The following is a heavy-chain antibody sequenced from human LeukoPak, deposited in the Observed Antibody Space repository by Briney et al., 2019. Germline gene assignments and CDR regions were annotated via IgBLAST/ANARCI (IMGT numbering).Heavy chain of an antibody. V-gene: IGHV4-30-4*01. Sequence: SETLSLTCTVSGGSISSGGFYWTWVRQPPGKGLEWIGYIYYSGSTYYNPSLKSRVTISVDTSKNQFSLKLSSVTAADTAVYYCARGPLLDPFDYWGQRTLVTVSS. J-gene: IGHJ4*02. D-gene: IGHD3-10*01. CDR1: GGSISSGGFY. CDR2: IYYSGST. CDR3: ARGPLLDPFDY.